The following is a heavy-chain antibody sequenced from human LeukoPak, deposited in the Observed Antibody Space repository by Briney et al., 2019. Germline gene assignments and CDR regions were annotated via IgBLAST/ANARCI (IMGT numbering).Heavy chain of an antibody. CDR3: ARNMYYDSSGPYYFDY. J-gene: IGHJ4*02. D-gene: IGHD3-22*01. CDR1: GFAFSTYS. CDR2: ISSSSAYI. V-gene: IGHV3-21*01. Sequence: GGSLRLSCAASGFAFSTYSMNWVRQAPGKGLEWVSSISSSSAYIYYADSVQGRFTISRDNAKNSLYLQMNSLRAEDTAVYYCARNMYYDSSGPYYFDYWGQGTLVTVSS.